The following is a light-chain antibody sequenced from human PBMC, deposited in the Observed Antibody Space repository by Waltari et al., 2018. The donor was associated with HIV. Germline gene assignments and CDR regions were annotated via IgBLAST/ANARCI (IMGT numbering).Light chain of an antibody. CDR2: DVT. CDR3: ASHAGSKDV. CDR1: SRDIRAYNY. J-gene: IGLJ2*01. Sequence: QSALTQPPSASGSPGQSVTISCTGTSRDIRAYNYVAWYQQYPGKAPKLMIYDVTKRPSGVPDRFSGSKSGNTASLTVSGLQAEDEADYYCASHAGSKDVFGGGTKLTVL. V-gene: IGLV2-8*01.